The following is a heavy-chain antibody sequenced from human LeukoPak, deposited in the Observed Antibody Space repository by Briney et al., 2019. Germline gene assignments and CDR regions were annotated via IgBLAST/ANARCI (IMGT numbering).Heavy chain of an antibody. J-gene: IGHJ5*02. V-gene: IGHV3-30-3*01. D-gene: IGHD3-22*01. CDR2: ISYDGSNK. CDR1: GFTFSSYA. CDR3: ARDEGYTYYYDSSGYYGFDP. Sequence: GGSLRLSCSASGFTFSSYAMHWVRQAPGKGLEWVAVISYDGSNKYYADSVKGRFTISRDNSKNTLYLQMNSLRAEDTAVYYCARDEGYTYYYDSSGYYGFDPWGQGTLVTVSS.